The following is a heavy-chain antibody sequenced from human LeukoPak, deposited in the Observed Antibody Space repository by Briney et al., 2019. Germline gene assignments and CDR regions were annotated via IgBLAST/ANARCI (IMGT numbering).Heavy chain of an antibody. J-gene: IGHJ6*02. CDR3: ARDSRMGYCSSTSCYHTYYYGMDV. CDR1: GGTFSSYA. Sequence: GASVKVSCKASGGTFSSYAISWVRQASGQGLEWMGRIIPIFGIANYAQKFQGRVTITADKSTSTAYMELSSLRSEDTAVYCCARDSRMGYCSSTSCYHTYYYGMDVWGQGTTVTVSS. D-gene: IGHD2-2*01. CDR2: IIPIFGIA. V-gene: IGHV1-69*04.